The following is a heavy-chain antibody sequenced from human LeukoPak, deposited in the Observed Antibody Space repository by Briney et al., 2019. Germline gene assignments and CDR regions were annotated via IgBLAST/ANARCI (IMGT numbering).Heavy chain of an antibody. CDR3: ARGFAYYDSSGYLGNAFDI. CDR1: GFTFSGFA. Sequence: GALRLSCAASGFTFSGFAMSWVRRTPGKGLGWVLSISSSSSYIYYADSVKGRFTISRDNAKNSLYLQMNSLRAEDTAVYYCARGFAYYDSSGYLGNAFDIWGQGTMVTVSS. CDR2: ISSSSSYI. V-gene: IGHV3-21*01. J-gene: IGHJ3*02. D-gene: IGHD3-22*01.